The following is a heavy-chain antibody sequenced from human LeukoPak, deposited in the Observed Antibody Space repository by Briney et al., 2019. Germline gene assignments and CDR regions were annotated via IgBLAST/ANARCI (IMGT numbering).Heavy chain of an antibody. CDR2: IIPILGIA. D-gene: IGHD3-3*01. J-gene: IGHJ4*02. CDR3: ARDGITIFGVAHELPIDY. Sequence: GASVKVSCKASGGTFSSYAISWVRQAPGQGLEWMGRIIPILGIANYAQKFQGRVTITADKSTSTAYMELSSLRSEDTAVYYCARDGITIFGVAHELPIDYWGQGTLVTVSS. CDR1: GGTFSSYA. V-gene: IGHV1-69*04.